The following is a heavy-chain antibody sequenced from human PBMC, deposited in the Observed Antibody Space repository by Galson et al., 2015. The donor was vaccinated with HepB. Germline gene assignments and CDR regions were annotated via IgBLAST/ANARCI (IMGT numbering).Heavy chain of an antibody. J-gene: IGHJ6*02. D-gene: IGHD2-15*01. CDR2: THYRANWYN. V-gene: IGHV6-1*01. CDR1: GDSVSSNSAA. Sequence: CAISGDSVSSNSAAWYWIRQSPPTGLEWLGRTHYRANWYNDYAVSGRGRITINPDTSKNQFSLHLNFVTPDDTAVYYCARVAGTIYYYGMDVWSQGTTVTVSS. CDR3: ARVAGTIYYYGMDV.